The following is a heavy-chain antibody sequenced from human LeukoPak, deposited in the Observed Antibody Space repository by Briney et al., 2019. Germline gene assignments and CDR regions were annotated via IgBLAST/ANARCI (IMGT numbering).Heavy chain of an antibody. V-gene: IGHV4-59*01. CDR1: GGSISSYY. CDR3: ARDRTYDFWSGHTFAI. D-gene: IGHD3-3*01. CDR2: VYYSGST. J-gene: IGHJ3*02. Sequence: PSETLSLTCTVSGGSISSYYWSWIRQPPGKGLEWIGYVYYSGSTNYNPSHKSRVTISLDTSKNQFSLKLSSVTAADTAVYYCARDRTYDFWSGHTFAIWGQGTVVTVSS.